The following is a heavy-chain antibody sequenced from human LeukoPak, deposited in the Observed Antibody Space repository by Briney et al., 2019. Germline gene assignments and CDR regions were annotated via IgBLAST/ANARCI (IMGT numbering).Heavy chain of an antibody. CDR1: GFTFSSYG. J-gene: IGHJ4*02. D-gene: IGHD1-26*01. CDR2: IKQDGSEK. CDR3: ARDTVGVTDY. Sequence: GGSLRLSCAASGFTFSSYGMHWVRQAPGKGLEWVANIKQDGSEKNYVDSVKGRFTISRDNAKNSLYLQMNSLRAEDTALYYCARDTVGVTDYWGQGTLVTVSS. V-gene: IGHV3-7*01.